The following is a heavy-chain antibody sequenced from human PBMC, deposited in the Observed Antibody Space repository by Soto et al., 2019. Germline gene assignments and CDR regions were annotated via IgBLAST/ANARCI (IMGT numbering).Heavy chain of an antibody. D-gene: IGHD1-1*01. CDR2: ISTYNGNT. CDR1: GYTFTSYG. Sequence: ASVKVSCKACGYTFTSYGISWVRQAPGQGLEWMGWISTYNGNTNYAQKLQGRVTMTTDTSTSTAYMELRSLRSNDTAVYYCARPTRYYYGMDVWGQGTTVTVSS. CDR3: ARPTRYYYGMDV. V-gene: IGHV1-18*01. J-gene: IGHJ6*02.